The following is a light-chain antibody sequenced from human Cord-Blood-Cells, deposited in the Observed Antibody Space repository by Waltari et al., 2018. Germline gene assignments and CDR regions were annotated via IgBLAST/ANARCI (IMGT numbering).Light chain of an antibody. CDR1: SLRSYY. Sequence: SSEQTQDPAVSVALGQTVRITCQGDSLRSYYASWYQQKPGQAPVLVIYGKNNRPSGIPDRFSGSSSGNTASLTITGAQAEDEADYYCNSRDSSGNHQEFGGGTKLTVL. J-gene: IGLJ3*02. CDR3: NSRDSSGNHQE. V-gene: IGLV3-19*01. CDR2: GKN.